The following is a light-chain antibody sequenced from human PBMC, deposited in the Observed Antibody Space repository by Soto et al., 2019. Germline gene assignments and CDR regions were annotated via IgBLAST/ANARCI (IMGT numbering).Light chain of an antibody. CDR3: GTWDSSLSTWV. CDR2: DNN. Sequence: QSVLTQPPSVSAAPGQKVTISCSGSSSNIGKNFVCWYQQLPGTAPKLLIYDNNKRSSGTPDRFSGSKSGTSAVLGITGLQTGDEADYYCGTWDSSLSTWVFGGGTKLTVL. V-gene: IGLV1-51*01. J-gene: IGLJ3*02. CDR1: SSNIGKNF.